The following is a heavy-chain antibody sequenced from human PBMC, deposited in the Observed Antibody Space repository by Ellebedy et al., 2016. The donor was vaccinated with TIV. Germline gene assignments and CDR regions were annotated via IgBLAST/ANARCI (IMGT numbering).Heavy chain of an antibody. CDR1: GYTFTSYG. J-gene: IGHJ3*02. CDR3: ARVNEATVTDAFDI. CDR2: ISAYNGNT. D-gene: IGHD4-17*01. V-gene: IGHV1-18*01. Sequence: AASVQVSCKASGYTFTSYGISWVRQAPGQGLEWMGWISAYNGNTNYAQKLQGRVTMTTDTSTSTAYMELRSLRSDDTAVYYCARVNEATVTDAFDIWGQGTMVTVSS.